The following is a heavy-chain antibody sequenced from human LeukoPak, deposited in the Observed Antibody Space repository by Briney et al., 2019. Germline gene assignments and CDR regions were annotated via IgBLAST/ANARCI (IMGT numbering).Heavy chain of an antibody. J-gene: IGHJ6*02. Sequence: SETLSLTCTVSGGSISGYYGGWIWQPPGKGLEWIGYVYYSGSTGYNPSLKSRVTISVDTSKNQFSLNLSSVTAADTAVYYCARSFDSRGYYYYGMDVWGQGTTVTVSS. CDR3: ARSFDSRGYYYYGMDV. V-gene: IGHV4-59*01. D-gene: IGHD3-22*01. CDR1: GGSISGYY. CDR2: VYYSGST.